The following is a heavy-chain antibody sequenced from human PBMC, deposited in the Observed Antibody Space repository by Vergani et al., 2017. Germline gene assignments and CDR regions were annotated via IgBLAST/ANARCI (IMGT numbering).Heavy chain of an antibody. V-gene: IGHV3-66*01. CDR3: AREREVAAAGPYFDD. CDR2: IYSGGST. Sequence: EVQLVESGGGLVQPGGSLRLSCAASGFTVSSNYMSWVRQAPGKGLEWVSVIYSGGSTYSEDSVKGRFTISKDNSKNTLYLQMNSLRAEDTAVYYGAREREVAAAGPYFDDWGQGTLVTVSS. D-gene: IGHD6-13*01. J-gene: IGHJ4*02. CDR1: GFTVSSNY.